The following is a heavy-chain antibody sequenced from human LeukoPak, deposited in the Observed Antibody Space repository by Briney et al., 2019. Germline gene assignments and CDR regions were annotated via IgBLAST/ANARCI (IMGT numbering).Heavy chain of an antibody. J-gene: IGHJ6*02. D-gene: IGHD2-15*01. V-gene: IGHV1-18*01. CDR1: GYTFTSYG. CDR2: IGAYNGNT. CDR3: ARDRDCSGGSCYLHSFVYYYYGMDV. Sequence: ASVKVSCKASGYTFTSYGISWVRQAPGQGLEWMGWIGAYNGNTNYAQKLQGRVTMTTDTSTSTAYMELRSLRSNDTAVYYCARDRDCSGGSCYLHSFVYYYYGMDVWGQGTTVTVSS.